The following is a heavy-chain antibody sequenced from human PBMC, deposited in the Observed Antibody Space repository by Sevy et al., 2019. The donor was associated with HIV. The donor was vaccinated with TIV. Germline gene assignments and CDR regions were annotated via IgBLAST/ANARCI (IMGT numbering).Heavy chain of an antibody. CDR1: GGSFSGYY. V-gene: IGHV4-34*01. Sequence: SESLSLTCAVHGGSFSGYYWNWIRQPPGKGLERIGEINHSGSTNYNPSLKSRVTISVDTSKNQFSLKLSSVTAADTDVYYCARSPTIVVVPGAPSWFDPWGQGTLVIVSS. D-gene: IGHD2-2*01. J-gene: IGHJ5*02. CDR2: INHSGST. CDR3: ARSPTIVVVPGAPSWFDP.